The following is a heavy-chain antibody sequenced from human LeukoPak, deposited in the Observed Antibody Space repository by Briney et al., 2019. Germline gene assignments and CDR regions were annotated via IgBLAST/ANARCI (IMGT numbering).Heavy chain of an antibody. CDR2: ISGSGGST. J-gene: IGHJ5*02. CDR1: GFTFSSYS. Sequence: GGSLRLSCAASGFTFSSYSMSWVRQAPGKGLEWVSAISGSGGSTYYADSEKGRFTISRDNYKNTLYLQMNSLRAEDTAVYYCAKDVLPGMVRGVIGAFNLFDPWGQGTMVTVSS. D-gene: IGHD3-10*01. CDR3: AKDVLPGMVRGVIGAFNLFDP. V-gene: IGHV3-23*01.